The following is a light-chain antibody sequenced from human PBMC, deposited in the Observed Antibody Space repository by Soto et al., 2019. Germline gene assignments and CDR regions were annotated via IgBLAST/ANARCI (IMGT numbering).Light chain of an antibody. CDR1: QSVITNY. V-gene: IGKV3-20*01. CDR3: QQYVNSPIT. CDR2: GAS. J-gene: IGKJ5*01. Sequence: EIVLTQSPGTLSLSPGERATLSCRASQSVITNYLAWYLQKPGQAPRLLIYGASSRATGIPDRFSGSGSGTDFTLTISRLEPEDFAVYYCQQYVNSPITFGQGTRLDI.